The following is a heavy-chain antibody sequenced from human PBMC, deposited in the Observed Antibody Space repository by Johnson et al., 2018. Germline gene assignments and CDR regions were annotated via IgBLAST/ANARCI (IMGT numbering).Heavy chain of an antibody. D-gene: IGHD3-22*01. Sequence: QVQLVQSGGGVVQPGRSLRLSCAASGFTFSSYGMHWVRQAPGKGLEGVAVISYDGSNKYYADSVKGRFTISRNNSKNTLYLQMNSRRAEDTAVYYCAKGVTMIHRAFYMDVWGKGTTVTVSS. CDR2: ISYDGSNK. CDR1: GFTFSSYG. V-gene: IGHV3-30*18. CDR3: AKGVTMIHRAFYMDV. J-gene: IGHJ6*03.